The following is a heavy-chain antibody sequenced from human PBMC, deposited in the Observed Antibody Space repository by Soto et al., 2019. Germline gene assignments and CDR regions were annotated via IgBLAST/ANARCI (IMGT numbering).Heavy chain of an antibody. CDR1: GFTLSSYP. J-gene: IGHJ5*02. D-gene: IGHD6-19*01. CDR2: LSSTGKSA. V-gene: IGHV3-23*01. Sequence: PGGSLRLSCAASGFTLSSYPMIWVRQAPGKGLEWVSGLSSTGKSAEYADSVKGRFTISRDSDKNTLYLQMNSLRAEDTAVYYCARDSAGTNWFDPWGQGTLVTVSS. CDR3: ARDSAGTNWFDP.